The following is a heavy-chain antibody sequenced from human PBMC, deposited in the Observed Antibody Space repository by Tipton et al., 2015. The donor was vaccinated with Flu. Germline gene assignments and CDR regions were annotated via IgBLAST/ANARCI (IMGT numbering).Heavy chain of an antibody. CDR1: GYTFTSYY. D-gene: IGHD2-15*01. Sequence: QLVQSGAEVKKPGASVKVSCRASGYTFTSYYVHWVRQAPGQGLEWMGIVNPSGGTTIYAQRLQGRVTLTMDTSTRTVYMELSSLRSDDTAVYYCVRFSGGGERAAFDIWGQGTKVTVSA. CDR3: VRFSGGGERAAFDI. CDR2: VNPSGGTT. V-gene: IGHV1-46*03. J-gene: IGHJ3*02.